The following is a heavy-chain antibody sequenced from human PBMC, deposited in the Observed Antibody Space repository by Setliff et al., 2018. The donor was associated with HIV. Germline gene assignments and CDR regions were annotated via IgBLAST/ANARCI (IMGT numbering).Heavy chain of an antibody. Sequence: SETLSLTCTVSGVSISSSNPYWGWIRQSPGKGMEWIGSINYSGSTYYNPPLTSRVTMSVDTSKNQFSLKVRSVTVADTAVYYCARDDYHDSSGYEGASYWGRGTLVTVSS. D-gene: IGHD3-22*01. J-gene: IGHJ4*02. CDR2: INYSGST. CDR3: ARDDYHDSSGYEGASY. V-gene: IGHV4-39*07. CDR1: GVSISSSNPY.